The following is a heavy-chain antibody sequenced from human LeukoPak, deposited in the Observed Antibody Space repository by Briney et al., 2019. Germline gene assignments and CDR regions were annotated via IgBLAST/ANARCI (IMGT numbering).Heavy chain of an antibody. CDR1: GASISAYH. Sequence: SETLSLTCSVSGASISAYHWSWIRQPAGKGLEWIGRIYSSGRTNYIPSLKSRLTMSVDTSKNLFSLKLNSVTAADTAVYYCARDYNYPDYWGQGTLVTVSS. CDR3: ARDYNYPDY. V-gene: IGHV4-4*07. J-gene: IGHJ4*02. D-gene: IGHD1-20*01. CDR2: IYSSGRT.